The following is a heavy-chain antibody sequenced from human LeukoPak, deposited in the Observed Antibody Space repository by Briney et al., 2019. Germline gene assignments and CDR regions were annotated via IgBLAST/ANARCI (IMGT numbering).Heavy chain of an antibody. D-gene: IGHD3-16*02. Sequence: SETLSLTCTVSGGSISSSSYYWGWIRQPPGKGLEWIGSIYYSGSTYYNPSLKSRVTISADTSKNQFSLKLSSVTAADTAVYYCARANEYYDYVWGSYRYTVFDYWGQGTLVTVSS. CDR1: GGSISSSSYY. CDR2: IYYSGST. CDR3: ARANEYYDYVWGSYRYTVFDY. J-gene: IGHJ4*02. V-gene: IGHV4-39*07.